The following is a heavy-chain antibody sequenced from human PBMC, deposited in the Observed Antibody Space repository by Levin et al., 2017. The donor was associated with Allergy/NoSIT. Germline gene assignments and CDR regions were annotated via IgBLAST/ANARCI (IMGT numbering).Heavy chain of an antibody. CDR3: ARGPPPREQNALPPSPYGMDV. D-gene: IGHD1/OR15-1a*01. J-gene: IGHJ6*02. V-gene: IGHV4-59*01. CDR1: TGSIIGYF. CDR2: FSLSGNT. Sequence: PSETLSLTCTVSTGSIIGYFWSWIRQSPGKGLEWLGCFSLSGNTNYNPSLKSRLTISVDTSRNRFFLNLNSVTAADTAVYYCARGPPPREQNALPPSPYGMDVWGQGATVTVSS.